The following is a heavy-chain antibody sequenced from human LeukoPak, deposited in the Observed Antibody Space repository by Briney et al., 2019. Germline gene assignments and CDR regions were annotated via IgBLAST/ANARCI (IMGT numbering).Heavy chain of an antibody. J-gene: IGHJ4*02. CDR2: IWFDGSNK. CDR3: ARDRGYSYGHCFDY. V-gene: IGHV3-33*01. Sequence: PGRSLRLSCAASGFTFSSYGMHWVRQAPGKGLEWVALIWFDGSNKYYADSVTGRFTISRDNSKNTLYLQMDTLRDEDTAVYYCARDRGYSYGHCFDYWGQGTLVTVSS. D-gene: IGHD5-18*01. CDR1: GFTFSSYG.